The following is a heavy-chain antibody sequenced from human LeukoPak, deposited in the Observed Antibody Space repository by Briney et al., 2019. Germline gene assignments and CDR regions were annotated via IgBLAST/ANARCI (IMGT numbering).Heavy chain of an antibody. CDR1: GFPFTSFW. D-gene: IGHD2-2*02. CDR3: GRDGVPAAIRAYYFDY. J-gene: IGHJ4*02. CDR2: INQDGSEK. Sequence: GGSLRLSCAASGFPFTSFWMVWVRQAPGKGLEWVANINQDGSEKNYLESLKGRFTISRDNANNSVSMQMTALRAEDTAVYYCGRDGVPAAIRAYYFDYWGQGTLVTVSS. V-gene: IGHV3-7*01.